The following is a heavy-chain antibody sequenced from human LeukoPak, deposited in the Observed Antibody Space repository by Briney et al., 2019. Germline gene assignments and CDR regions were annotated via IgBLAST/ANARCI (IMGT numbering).Heavy chain of an antibody. CDR3: ARQRHYYDSSYPAYYYYGMDV. CDR2: IYHSGST. CDR1: GGSISSSNW. Sequence: SETLSLTCAVSGGSISSSNWWSWVRQPPGKGLEWIGEIYHSGSTNYNPFLKSRVTISVDKSKNQFSLKLSSVTAADTAVYYCARQRHYYDSSYPAYYYYGMDVWGQGTTVTVSS. J-gene: IGHJ6*02. V-gene: IGHV4-4*02. D-gene: IGHD3-22*01.